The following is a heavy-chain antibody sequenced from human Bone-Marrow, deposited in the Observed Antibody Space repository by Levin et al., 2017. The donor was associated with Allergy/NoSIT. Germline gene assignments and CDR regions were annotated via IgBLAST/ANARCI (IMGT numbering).Heavy chain of an antibody. CDR2: IWYDGSNK. J-gene: IGHJ4*02. Sequence: GGSLRLSCAASGFSFSSYGMHWVRQTPGKGLEWVAVIWYDGSNKYYADSVKGRFTISRDNSKKTLYLQMNSLRAEDTAVYYCARDKRDILTGYSPSFDYWGPGTLVTVSS. CDR3: ARDKRDILTGYSPSFDY. CDR1: GFSFSSYG. D-gene: IGHD3-9*01. V-gene: IGHV3-33*01.